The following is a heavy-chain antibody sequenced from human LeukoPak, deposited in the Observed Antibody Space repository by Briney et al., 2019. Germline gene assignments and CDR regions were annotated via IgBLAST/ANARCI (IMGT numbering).Heavy chain of an antibody. J-gene: IGHJ4*02. D-gene: IGHD4-23*01. Sequence: SQTLSLTCAVSGGSISSGGYSWSWLRQPPGKGLEWIGYIYRSGSTYYNPSLKSRVTISVDRSKNQFSLKLSSVTAADTAVYYCASYGGNPSKVFDYWGQGTLVTVSS. V-gene: IGHV4-30-2*01. CDR3: ASYGGNPSKVFDY. CDR2: IYRSGST. CDR1: GGSISSGGYS.